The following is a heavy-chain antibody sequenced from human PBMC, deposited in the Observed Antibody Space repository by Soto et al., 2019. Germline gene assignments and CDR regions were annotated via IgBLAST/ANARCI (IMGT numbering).Heavy chain of an antibody. Sequence: ASVKVSCKASGYTFTGYYMHWVRQAPGQGLEWMGWINPNSGGTNYAQKFQGWVTMTRDTSISTAYMELSRLRSDDTAVYYCAISLYWSSSNQTLDYWGQGTLVTVSS. CDR2: INPNSGGT. D-gene: IGHD6-6*01. V-gene: IGHV1-2*04. J-gene: IGHJ4*02. CDR1: GYTFTGYY. CDR3: AISLYWSSSNQTLDY.